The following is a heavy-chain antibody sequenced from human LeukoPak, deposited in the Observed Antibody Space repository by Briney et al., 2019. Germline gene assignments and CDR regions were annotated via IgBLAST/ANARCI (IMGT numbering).Heavy chain of an antibody. Sequence: GGPLRLSCAASGFTFSSYSMNWVRQAPGKGLEWVSFISSSGTYIYYADSMKGRFTISRDNAKNSLYLQMNSLRAEDTAVYYCARNGGNSDFDYWGQGTPVSSSS. CDR2: ISSSGTYI. CDR1: GFTFSSYS. V-gene: IGHV3-21*01. D-gene: IGHD4-23*01. J-gene: IGHJ4*02. CDR3: ARNGGNSDFDY.